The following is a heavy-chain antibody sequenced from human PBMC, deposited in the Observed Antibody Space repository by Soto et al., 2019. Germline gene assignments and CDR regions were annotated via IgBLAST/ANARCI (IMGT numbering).Heavy chain of an antibody. D-gene: IGHD2-2*01. CDR2: LNPSDGDT. CDR3: AIVLVPAAISAPSNYGMDV. V-gene: IGHV1-46*01. CDR1: GYTFISHY. Sequence: ASVKVSCKASGYTFISHYVHWVRQAPGQGLEWMGILNPSDGDTTYAQKFQDRVTMTRDTSTSTVYMELSSLRSEDTAVYYCAIVLVPAAISAPSNYGMDVWGQGTTVTAP. J-gene: IGHJ6*02.